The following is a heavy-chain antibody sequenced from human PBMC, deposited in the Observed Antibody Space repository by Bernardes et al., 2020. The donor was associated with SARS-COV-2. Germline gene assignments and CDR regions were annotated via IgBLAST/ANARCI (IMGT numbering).Heavy chain of an antibody. CDR3: ARGIPYYDFWSGYRPPGYYYYMDV. J-gene: IGHJ6*03. V-gene: IGHV4-34*01. Sequence: SETLSLTCAVYGGSFSGYYWSWIRQPPGKGLEWIGEINHSGSTNYNPSLKSRVTISVDTSKNQFSLKLSSVTAADTAVYYCARGIPYYDFWSGYRPPGYYYYMDVWGKGTTVTVSS. CDR1: GGSFSGYY. D-gene: IGHD3-3*01. CDR2: INHSGST.